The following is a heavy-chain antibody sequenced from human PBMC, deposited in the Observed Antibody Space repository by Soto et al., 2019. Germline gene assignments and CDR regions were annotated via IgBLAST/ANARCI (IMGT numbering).Heavy chain of an antibody. CDR3: ARDVAGYSNWFDP. J-gene: IGHJ5*02. Sequence: ASVKVSCKASGYTFTGYYMHWVRQAPGQGLEWMGWINPNSGGTNYAQKFQGWVTMTRDTSISTAYMELRRLRSDDTAVYYCARDVAGYSNWFDPWGQGTLVTVSS. CDR1: GYTFTGYY. V-gene: IGHV1-2*04. D-gene: IGHD5-12*01. CDR2: INPNSGGT.